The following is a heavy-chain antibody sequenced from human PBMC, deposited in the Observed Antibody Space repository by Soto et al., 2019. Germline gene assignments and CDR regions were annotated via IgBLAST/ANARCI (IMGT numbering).Heavy chain of an antibody. Sequence: PGGSTRLSCAASGFTVNSYAMSWVRQEPGKGLEWVSGISGSGGSTYYADSVKGRFTISRDNSKNTLYLQMNSLRAEDTAVYYCAKPGYSSSWYRNFDYWGQGALVTV. J-gene: IGHJ4*02. CDR3: AKPGYSSSWYRNFDY. CDR2: ISGSGGST. V-gene: IGHV3-23*01. D-gene: IGHD6-13*01. CDR1: GFTVNSYA.